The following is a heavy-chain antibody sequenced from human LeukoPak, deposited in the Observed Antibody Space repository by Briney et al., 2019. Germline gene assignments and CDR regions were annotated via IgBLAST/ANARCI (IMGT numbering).Heavy chain of an antibody. J-gene: IGHJ4*02. V-gene: IGHV3-21*01. Sequence: PGGSLRLSCAASGFTFSSYSMNWVRQAPGKGLEWVSSISSSSYKYFAASVKGRFTISRDNDKNLLYLLMNIMRAEDTVVYYCARVGINYYGSESYFDYWGQGTLVTVSS. D-gene: IGHD3-10*01. CDR2: ISSSSYK. CDR1: GFTFSSYS. CDR3: ARVGINYYGSESYFDY.